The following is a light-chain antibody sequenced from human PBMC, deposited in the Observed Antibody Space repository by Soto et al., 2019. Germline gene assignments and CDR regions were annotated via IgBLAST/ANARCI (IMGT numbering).Light chain of an antibody. V-gene: IGKV3-11*01. CDR1: QTVSNK. J-gene: IGKJ1*01. CDR2: DTS. CDR3: HQRKSWART. Sequence: EIVLTQSPATLSSSPGERATLSCRASQTVSNKLAWYQHKPGQAPRLLIYDTSNRATGIPARFSGSGSGTDFTLTISSLEPEYFAVYYCHQRKSWARTFGQGTKVDIK.